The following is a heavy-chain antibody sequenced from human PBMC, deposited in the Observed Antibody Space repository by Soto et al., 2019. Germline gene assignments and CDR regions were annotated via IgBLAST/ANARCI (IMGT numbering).Heavy chain of an antibody. CDR3: ARTTYGSGSFE. V-gene: IGHV4-59*01. CDR2: IYYSGST. D-gene: IGHD3-10*01. Sequence: LSLTFTVSGCSIISYYWSWIRQPPGKGLEWIGYIYYSGSTNYNPSLKSRVTISVDTPKNQFSLKLSSVTAADTAVYYCARTTYGSGSFEWGQGTLVTVSS. J-gene: IGHJ4*02. CDR1: GCSIISYY.